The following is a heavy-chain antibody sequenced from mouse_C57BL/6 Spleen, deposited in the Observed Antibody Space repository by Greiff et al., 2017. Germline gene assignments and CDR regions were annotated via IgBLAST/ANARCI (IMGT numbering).Heavy chain of an antibody. CDR3: ARWDGYYVYGYFDV. CDR1: GYAFSSSW. D-gene: IGHD2-3*01. Sequence: VQLQQSGPELVKPGASVKISCKASGYAFSSSWMNWVKQRPGKGLEWIGRIYPGDGDTNYNGKFKGKATLTADKSSSTAYMQLSSLTSEDYAVYFCARWDGYYVYGYFDVWGTGTTVTVSS. V-gene: IGHV1-82*01. J-gene: IGHJ1*03. CDR2: IYPGDGDT.